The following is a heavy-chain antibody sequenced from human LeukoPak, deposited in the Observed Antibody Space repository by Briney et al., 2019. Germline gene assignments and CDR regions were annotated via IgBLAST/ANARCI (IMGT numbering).Heavy chain of an antibody. V-gene: IGHV1-2*02. CDR2: INPNSGDT. D-gene: IGHD3-10*01. J-gene: IGHJ4*02. CDR3: SRDDLWFGET. CDR1: GYTFTGYY. Sequence: ASVKVSCKASGYTFTGYYIHWVRQAPGQGLEWMGWINPNSGDTNYAQKFQGRVTMTRDVSISTAYMELSRLRSDDTALYYCSRDDLWFGETWGQGTLVTVSS.